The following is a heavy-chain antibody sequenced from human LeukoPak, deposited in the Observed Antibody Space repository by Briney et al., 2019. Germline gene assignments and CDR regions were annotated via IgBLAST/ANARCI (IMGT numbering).Heavy chain of an antibody. CDR1: GFTLSSYW. Sequence: GGSLRLSCAASGFTLSSYWMSWVRQAPGRGLEWVANIKQDGSEKYYVDSVKGRFTISRDNSRNMLYLQMNSLRAEDTAVYYCARDDLLRRAFDFWGQGTMVTVSS. CDR3: ARDDLLRRAFDF. D-gene: IGHD3-16*01. J-gene: IGHJ3*01. CDR2: IKQDGSEK. V-gene: IGHV3-7*01.